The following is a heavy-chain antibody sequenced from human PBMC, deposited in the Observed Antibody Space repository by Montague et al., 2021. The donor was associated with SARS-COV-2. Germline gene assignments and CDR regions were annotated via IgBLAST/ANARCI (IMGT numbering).Heavy chain of an antibody. D-gene: IGHD6-13*01. J-gene: IGHJ5*02. CDR2: ISSSGSTI. CDR1: GFTFSDYY. Sequence: SLRLSCAASGFTFSDYYMSWIRQAPGKGLEWISYISSSGSTIHYADSVKGRFTISRDNAKNSLYLQMNSLRAEDTAVYYCARVAKLAAAGLWWFDPWGQGTLVTVSS. CDR3: ARVAKLAAAGLWWFDP. V-gene: IGHV3-11*01.